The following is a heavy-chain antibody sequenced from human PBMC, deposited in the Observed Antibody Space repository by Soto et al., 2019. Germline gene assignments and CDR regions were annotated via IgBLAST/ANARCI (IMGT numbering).Heavy chain of an antibody. CDR2: ISAYNGNT. V-gene: IGHV1-18*01. Sequence: ASVKVSCKASGGTFSSYTISWVRQAPGQGLEWMGWISAYNGNTNYAQKLQGRVTMTTDTSTSTAYMELRSLRSDDTAVYYCARVRVYCISTSCPYYFDYWGQGTLVTVS. CDR3: ARVRVYCISTSCPYYFDY. CDR1: GGTFSSYT. D-gene: IGHD2-2*01. J-gene: IGHJ4*02.